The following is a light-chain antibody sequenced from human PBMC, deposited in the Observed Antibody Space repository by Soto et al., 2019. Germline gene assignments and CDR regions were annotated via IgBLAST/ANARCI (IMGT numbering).Light chain of an antibody. V-gene: IGKV3-15*01. CDR1: QSVSSD. CDR2: GAS. CDR3: QQYNNWPRT. J-gene: IGKJ1*01. Sequence: EIVMTQSPATLSVSPGERATLSCRASQSVSSDLAWYHQKPGQAPRLLIYGASTRATGIPARFSGSGSGTEFTLTINRLQSEDFSVYYCQQYNNWPRTFSQGTKVEIK.